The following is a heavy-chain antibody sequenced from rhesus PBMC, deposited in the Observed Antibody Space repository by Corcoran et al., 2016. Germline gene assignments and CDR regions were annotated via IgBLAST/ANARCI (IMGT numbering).Heavy chain of an antibody. D-gene: IGHD4-29*01. Sequence: QVQLQESGPGLVKPSETLSLTCAVSGGSISSGYYYWSWIRQPPGKGLAWIGYITYSGSTSYNPSLKSRVTISRDTSKNQFSLKLSSVTAADTAVYYCARGRGSSYVDYWGQGVLVTVSS. V-gene: IGHV4-122*02. J-gene: IGHJ4*01. CDR2: ITYSGST. CDR3: ARGRGSSYVDY. CDR1: GGSISSGYYY.